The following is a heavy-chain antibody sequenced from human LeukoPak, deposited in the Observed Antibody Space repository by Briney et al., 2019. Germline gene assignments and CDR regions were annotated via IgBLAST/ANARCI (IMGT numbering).Heavy chain of an antibody. CDR1: GGSISSSSYY. V-gene: IGHV4-39*07. CDR3: ARDHYYDSSGYYFLDY. J-gene: IGHJ4*02. Sequence: SETLSLTCTVSGGSISSSSYYWGWIRQPPGKGLEWIGSIYYSGSTYYNPSLKSRVTISVDRSKNQFSLKLSSVTAADTAVYYCARDHYYDSSGYYFLDYWGQGTLVTVSS. CDR2: IYYSGST. D-gene: IGHD3-22*01.